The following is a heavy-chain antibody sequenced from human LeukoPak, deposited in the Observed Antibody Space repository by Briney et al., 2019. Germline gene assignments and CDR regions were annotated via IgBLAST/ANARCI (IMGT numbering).Heavy chain of an antibody. CDR3: AKDRKRSAITMIRGVRGYSYYYMDV. Sequence: GGSLRLSCAASGFTFNTYGMHWVRQAPGKGLEWVAFIRYDGSNKYYADSVKGRFTTSRDNSKNTLYLQMNSLRTEDTAVYYCAKDRKRSAITMIRGVRGYSYYYMDVWGKGTTVTISS. V-gene: IGHV3-30*02. J-gene: IGHJ6*03. CDR2: IRYDGSNK. D-gene: IGHD3-10*01. CDR1: GFTFNTYG.